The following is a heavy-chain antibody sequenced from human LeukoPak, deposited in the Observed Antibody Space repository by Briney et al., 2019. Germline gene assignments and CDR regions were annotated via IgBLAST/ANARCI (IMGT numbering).Heavy chain of an antibody. CDR1: GFTFSSYW. J-gene: IGHJ4*02. CDR2: INGDGSST. Sequence: GGSLRLSCSASGFTFSSYWMDWVRQALGKGLVWVSRINGDGSSTNYADSVKGRFTISRDNAKNTLYLQMNSLRAEDTAVYHCARDIGYSSGWPFDYWGQGTLVTVSS. V-gene: IGHV3-74*01. CDR3: ARDIGYSSGWPFDY. D-gene: IGHD6-19*01.